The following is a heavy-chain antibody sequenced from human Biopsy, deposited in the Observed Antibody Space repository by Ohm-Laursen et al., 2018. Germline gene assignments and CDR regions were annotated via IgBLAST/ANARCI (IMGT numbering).Heavy chain of an antibody. CDR3: AKDKGTFNFYYYGMDV. CDR2: ISYDGSKT. Sequence: SLRLSRAASGFTFSNSGMHWVRQAPGKGLEWVAAISYDGSKTDYGDSVKGRLNISRDNSKNTLDLQMRSLRVEDTAVYFCAKDKGTFNFYYYGMDVWGQGTTVTVSS. D-gene: IGHD2/OR15-2a*01. V-gene: IGHV3-30*18. J-gene: IGHJ6*02. CDR1: GFTFSNSG.